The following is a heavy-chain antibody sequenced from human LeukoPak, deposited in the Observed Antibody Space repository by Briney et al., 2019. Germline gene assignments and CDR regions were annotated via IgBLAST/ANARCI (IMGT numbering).Heavy chain of an antibody. J-gene: IGHJ4*02. CDR3: ATIKRGSIYGYFDF. CDR2: VFDSGRT. Sequence: SETLSLTCTVSGGSISTHYWSWIRQPPGKGLEWIGYVFDSGRTKDNPSLKSRATLSADTSKNQFSLRLTSVTAADSAVYYCATIKRGSIYGYFDFWGQGVLVTVSS. V-gene: IGHV4-59*11. CDR1: GGSISTHY. D-gene: IGHD5-18*01.